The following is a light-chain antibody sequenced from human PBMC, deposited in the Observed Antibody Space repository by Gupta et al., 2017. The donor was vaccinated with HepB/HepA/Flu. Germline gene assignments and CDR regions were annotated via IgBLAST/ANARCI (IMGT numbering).Light chain of an antibody. Sequence: DIQMTQSPSSLSVFVGDRVTITCRASQSISSYLNWYQQKPGKAPKLLIYAASRSQSGVPSRFSGSGSGTDFTLTISSLQPEDFATYYCQQSDSTPRTFGPGTKVEIK. V-gene: IGKV1-39*01. CDR2: AAS. CDR3: QQSDSTPRT. J-gene: IGKJ1*01. CDR1: QSISSY.